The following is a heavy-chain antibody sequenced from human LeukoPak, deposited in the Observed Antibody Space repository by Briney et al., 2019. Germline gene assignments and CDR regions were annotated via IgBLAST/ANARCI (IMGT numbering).Heavy chain of an antibody. CDR3: ARDIVGASEFDY. J-gene: IGHJ4*02. V-gene: IGHV4-39*07. CDR1: GVSISSSSYY. Sequence: PSETLSLTCTVSGVSISSSSYYWGWIRQPPGKGLEWIGSIYYSGSTYYNPSLKSRVTISVDTSKNQFSLKLSSVTAADTAVYYCARDIVGASEFDYWGQGTLVTVSS. CDR2: IYYSGST. D-gene: IGHD1-26*01.